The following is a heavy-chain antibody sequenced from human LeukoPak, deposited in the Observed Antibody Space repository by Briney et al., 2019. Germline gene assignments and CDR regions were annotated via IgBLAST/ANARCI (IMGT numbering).Heavy chain of an antibody. D-gene: IGHD5-18*01. CDR2: ISGSGDST. Sequence: GSLRLSSAASGFTFSNYVMSWVRQAPGKGLECVSTISGSGDSTYYADSVKGRFTISRDNSKNTLYLQLNSLRAEDTAVYFCAKDGSAYTTMITWVQDSGQRSLVTVSS. CDR3: AKDGSAYTTMITWVQD. V-gene: IGHV3-23*01. J-gene: IGHJ4*02. CDR1: GFTFSNYV.